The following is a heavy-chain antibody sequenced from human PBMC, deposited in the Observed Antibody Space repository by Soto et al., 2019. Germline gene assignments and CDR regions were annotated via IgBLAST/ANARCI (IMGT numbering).Heavy chain of an antibody. CDR2: ISYSGNT. CDR1: GGSISSGDYY. D-gene: IGHD4-17*01. CDR3: ARAYTVTTGAKFDY. J-gene: IGHJ4*02. V-gene: IGHV4-30-4*01. Sequence: SETLSLTCTVSGGSISSGDYYWSWIRQPPGKGLEWIGYISYSGNTYYNPSLETRVTISVDTSKNQFSLRLTSVTAADTAVYYCARAYTVTTGAKFDYWGQGTRVTVSS.